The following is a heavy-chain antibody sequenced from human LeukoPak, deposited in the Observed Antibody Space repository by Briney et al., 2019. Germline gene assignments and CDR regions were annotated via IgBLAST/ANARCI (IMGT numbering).Heavy chain of an antibody. Sequence: SETLSLTCTVSGGSISTYYWSWVRQPPGKGVDWIAYIHYSGSTYYNPSLKSRVTISVDTSKNQFSLKLSSVTAADTAVYYCASCSGGSCYFNAFDIWGQGTMVTVSS. V-gene: IGHV4-59*12. CDR3: ASCSGGSCYFNAFDI. CDR2: IHYSGST. CDR1: GGSISTYY. D-gene: IGHD2-15*01. J-gene: IGHJ3*02.